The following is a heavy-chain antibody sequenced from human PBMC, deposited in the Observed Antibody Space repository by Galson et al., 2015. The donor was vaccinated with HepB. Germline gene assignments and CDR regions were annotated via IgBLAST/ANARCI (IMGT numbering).Heavy chain of an antibody. CDR3: AKSLYYGSGSCYNFLIFGAFDI. CDR1: GFTFSSYA. J-gene: IGHJ3*02. V-gene: IGHV3-23*01. Sequence: SLRLSCAASGFTFSSYAMSWVRQAPGKGLEWVSAISGSGGSTYYADSVKGRFTISRDNSKNTLYLQMNSLRAEDTAVYYCAKSLYYGSGSCYNFLIFGAFDIWGQGTMVTVSS. CDR2: ISGSGGST. D-gene: IGHD3-10*01.